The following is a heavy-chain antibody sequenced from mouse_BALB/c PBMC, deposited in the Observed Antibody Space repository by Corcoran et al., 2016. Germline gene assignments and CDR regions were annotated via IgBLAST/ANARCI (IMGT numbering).Heavy chain of an antibody. CDR1: GYTFSSYW. CDR2: ILPGSGST. D-gene: IGHD3-2*01. Sequence: QVQLQQSGAELMKPGASVKISCKATGYTFSSYWIEWVKQRPGHGLEWIGEILPGSGSTNYNEKFKGKTTFTADTSSNAAYMQLSSLTSEDSAGEYRAETARATSRHYWGQGTSVTVSS. J-gene: IGHJ4*01. V-gene: IGHV1-9*01. CDR3: AETARATSRHY.